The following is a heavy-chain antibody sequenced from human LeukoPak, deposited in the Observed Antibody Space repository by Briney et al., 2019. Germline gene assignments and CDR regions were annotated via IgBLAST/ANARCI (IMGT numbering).Heavy chain of an antibody. CDR2: ISGSGGST. D-gene: IGHD6-19*01. CDR3: AKMVHTEQWLVPFDY. V-gene: IGHV3-23*01. CDR1: GFTFSNFA. J-gene: IGHJ4*02. Sequence: GGSLRLSCAASGFTFSNFAMNWVRQAPGKGLEWVSTISGSGGSTYYADSVKGRFTISRDNSKNTLYLQMDSLRAEDTAVYYCAKMVHTEQWLVPFDYWGQGTLVTVSS.